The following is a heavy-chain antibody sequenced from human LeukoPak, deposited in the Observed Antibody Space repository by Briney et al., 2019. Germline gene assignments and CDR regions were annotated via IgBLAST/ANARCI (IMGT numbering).Heavy chain of an antibody. D-gene: IGHD1-1*01. CDR1: GFTFSSYD. J-gene: IGHJ3*02. V-gene: IGHV3-13*01. CDR2: IDTAGDT. Sequence: PGGSLRLSCAASGFTFSSYDMHRVRQATGKGLEWVSAIDTAGDTYYPGSVKGRFTISRENAKNSLYLQMNSLRAGDTAVYYCGRGADRTAAGAFDIWGQGTMVTVSS. CDR3: GRGADRTAAGAFDI.